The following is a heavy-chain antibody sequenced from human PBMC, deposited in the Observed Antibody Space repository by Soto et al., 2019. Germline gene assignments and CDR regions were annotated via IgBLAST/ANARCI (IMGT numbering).Heavy chain of an antibody. CDR3: AMVKSRPPYSSYYGMDV. V-gene: IGHV1-18*01. Sequence: QVQLVQSGAEVKKPGASVKVSCKASGYTFTSYGISWVRQAPGQGLEWMGWISAYNGNTNYAQKLQGRVTMTTDTSTSTAYMERKSLRSDDTAVYYCAMVKSRPPYSSYYGMDVWGQGTTVTVSS. CDR1: GYTFTSYG. CDR2: ISAYNGNT. J-gene: IGHJ6*02.